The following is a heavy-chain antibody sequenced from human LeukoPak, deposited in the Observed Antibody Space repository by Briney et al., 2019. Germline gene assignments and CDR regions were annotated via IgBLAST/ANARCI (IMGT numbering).Heavy chain of an antibody. Sequence: GGSLRLSCAASGFTFSSYSLNWVRQAPGKGLEWVSSISSNSFHIFYADSVKGRFTISRDNAKNPLYLQMDSLRAEDTAVYYCTRDLASQPDYWGQGGLVTVSS. CDR1: GFTFSSYS. D-gene: IGHD1-1*01. CDR2: ISSNSFHI. CDR3: TRDLASQPDY. J-gene: IGHJ4*02. V-gene: IGHV3-21*01.